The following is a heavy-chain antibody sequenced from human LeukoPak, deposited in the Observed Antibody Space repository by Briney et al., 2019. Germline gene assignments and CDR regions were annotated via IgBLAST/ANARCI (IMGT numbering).Heavy chain of an antibody. CDR1: GFTFSSYS. CDR2: IYTSGST. V-gene: IGHV3-66*01. D-gene: IGHD2-8*01. Sequence: PGGSLRLSCAASGFTFSSYSLNWVRQAPGKGLEWVSVIYTSGSTYYADSVKGRFTISRDNSQNTVDLQMNSLRTEDTAVYYCTKGLWAGVSAARDWGQGALVTVSS. J-gene: IGHJ4*02. CDR3: TKGLWAGVSAARD.